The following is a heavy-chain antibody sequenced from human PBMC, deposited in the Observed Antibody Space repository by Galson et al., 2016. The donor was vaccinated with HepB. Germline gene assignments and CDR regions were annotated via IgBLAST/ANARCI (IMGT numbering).Heavy chain of an antibody. CDR2: IHYTGSA. CDR1: GGSVSGYF. CDR3: ARYAGGANFDY. J-gene: IGHJ4*02. V-gene: IGHV4-59*08. D-gene: IGHD2-8*01. Sequence: SETLSLTCTVSGGSVSGYFWGWIRQPPGGGLEWIGYIHYTGSADYNPSLKSRVTMSVDTSQNQFSLKLTSVTATDTAVYYCARYAGGANFDYWGQGTLAIVSS.